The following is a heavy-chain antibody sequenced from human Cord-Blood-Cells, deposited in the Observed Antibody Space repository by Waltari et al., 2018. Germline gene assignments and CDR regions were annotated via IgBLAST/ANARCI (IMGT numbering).Heavy chain of an antibody. D-gene: IGHD3-3*01. V-gene: IGHV3-53*01. CDR2: IYSGGST. CDR1: GFTVGSNY. J-gene: IGHJ6*03. Sequence: EVQLVESGGGLIQPGGSLSLSCAGSGFTVGSNYMSWVRPAPGQGLEWVSVIYSGGSTYYADSVEGRFTISRDNSKNTLYLQMNSLRAEDTAVYYCARELYDFWSGYYTEGYYYYYMDVWGKGTTVTVSS. CDR3: ARELYDFWSGYYTEGYYYYYMDV.